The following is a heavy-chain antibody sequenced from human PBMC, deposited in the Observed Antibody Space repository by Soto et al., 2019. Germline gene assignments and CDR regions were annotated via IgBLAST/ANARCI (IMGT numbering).Heavy chain of an antibody. J-gene: IGHJ3*02. CDR3: ARHLRITMVRGVIITDAFDI. V-gene: IGHV4-59*08. CDR1: GGSISSYY. Sequence: PSETLSLTCTVSGGSISSYYWSWIRQPPGKGLEWIGYIYYSGSTNYNPSLKSRVTISVDTSKNQFSLKLSSVTAADTAVYYCARHLRITMVRGVIITDAFDIWGQGTMVTVSS. CDR2: IYYSGST. D-gene: IGHD3-10*01.